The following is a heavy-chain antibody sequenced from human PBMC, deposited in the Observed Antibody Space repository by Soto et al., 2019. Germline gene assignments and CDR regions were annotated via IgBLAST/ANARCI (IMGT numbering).Heavy chain of an antibody. V-gene: IGHV4-59*08. CDR2: VYYSGST. J-gene: IGHJ4*02. CDR3: ARHNPRDIWNYDY. D-gene: IGHD1-7*01. CDR1: GGSISGFF. Sequence: SETLSLTCTVSGGSISGFFWSWIRQPPGKGLEWIGYVYYSGSTNYNPSLKSRITISQDTSKNQFSLKLSSVTAADTAVYYCARHNPRDIWNYDYWGQGALVTVSS.